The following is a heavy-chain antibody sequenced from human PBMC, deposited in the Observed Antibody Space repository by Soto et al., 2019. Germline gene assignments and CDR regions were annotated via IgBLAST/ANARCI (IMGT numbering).Heavy chain of an antibody. CDR3: ARAFSSAPPFGY. CDR1: GGSISSCVYY. Sequence: QVQLQESGPGLVKPSQTLSLTCTVSGGSISSCVYYWSWIRQHPGKGLEWIGYIYDSGSTHYNPSLRSRVTISVDTSKNQFSLKLSAVTAADTAVYYCARAFSSAPPFGYWGQGTLVTVSS. D-gene: IGHD6-25*01. J-gene: IGHJ4*02. CDR2: IYDSGST. V-gene: IGHV4-31*03.